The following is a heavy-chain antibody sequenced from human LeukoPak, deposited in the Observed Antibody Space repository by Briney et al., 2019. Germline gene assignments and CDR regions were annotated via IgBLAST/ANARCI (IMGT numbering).Heavy chain of an antibody. J-gene: IGHJ4*02. CDR1: GFTVSSNY. V-gene: IGHV3-53*01. D-gene: IGHD3-22*01. CDR2: IYSGGST. CDR3: ARGYYDSSGYYGY. Sequence: GGSLRLSCAASGFTVSSNYMSWVRQAPGKGLEWVSVIYSGGSTYYADSVKGRFTISRDNAKNTLYLQMNSLRAEDTAVYYCARGYYDSSGYYGYWGQGTLVTVSS.